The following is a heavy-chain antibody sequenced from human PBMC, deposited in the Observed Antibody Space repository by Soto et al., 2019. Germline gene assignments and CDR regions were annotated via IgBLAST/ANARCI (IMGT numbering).Heavy chain of an antibody. CDR3: TRLGYTYGSYYYHYGMDV. CDR1: GFTVTGST. Sequence: PGESLKISCAASGFTVTGSTFHWVRPAFGNGLEWVGLIKTESDSFATAYGASVTGRFTISRDDSKKTTELEVNSLRPEDTGVYYCTRLGYTYGSYYYHYGMDVWGQGTTVTVSS. J-gene: IGHJ6*02. D-gene: IGHD6-25*01. V-gene: IGHV3-73*01. CDR2: IKTESDSFAT.